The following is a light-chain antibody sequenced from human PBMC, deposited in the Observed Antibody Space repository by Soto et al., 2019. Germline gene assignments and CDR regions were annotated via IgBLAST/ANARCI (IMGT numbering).Light chain of an antibody. CDR2: AAS. CDR1: QRISNF. Sequence: DIQITQSPSSLSASAGGRVTITFRASQRISNFLNWYQQRPGKAPKVLIYAASNLQTGVPSRFSGSGSGTDFIFTITSLHPEDFATYYCQKSYTTPWKCGQGNTGAIK. CDR3: QKSYTTPWK. V-gene: IGKV1-39*01. J-gene: IGKJ1*01.